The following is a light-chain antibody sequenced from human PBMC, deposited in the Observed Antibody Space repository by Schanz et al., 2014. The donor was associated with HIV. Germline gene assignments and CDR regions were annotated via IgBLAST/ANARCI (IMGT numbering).Light chain of an antibody. Sequence: DIVMTQYPESLAVSLGERASINCKSSQSVLYSSNNKNYLAWYQQKPRQPPKLLIYWASTRESGVPDRFSGRGSGTDFTLTISSLQAEDVAVYYCQQYYDTPLTFGGGTKVEIK. V-gene: IGKV4-1*01. J-gene: IGKJ4*01. CDR1: QSVLYSSNNKNY. CDR3: QQYYDTPLT. CDR2: WAS.